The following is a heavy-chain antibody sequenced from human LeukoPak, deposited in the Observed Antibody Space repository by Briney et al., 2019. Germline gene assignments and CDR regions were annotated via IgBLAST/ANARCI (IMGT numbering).Heavy chain of an antibody. CDR3: ARGVNSAIDW. D-gene: IGHD3-10*01. CDR1: DFAFSSYW. Sequence: GGSLRLSCAASDFAFSSYWINWVRQAPGKGLEWVANINGDGRDTYYVGSVRGRFTISRDNADNSLYLQMHNLRGDDTAVYYCARGVNSAIDWWGQGTLVTVSS. J-gene: IGHJ4*02. V-gene: IGHV3-7*01. CDR2: INGDGRDT.